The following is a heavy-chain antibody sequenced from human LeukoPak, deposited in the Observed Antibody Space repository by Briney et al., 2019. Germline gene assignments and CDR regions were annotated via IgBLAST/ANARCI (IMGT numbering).Heavy chain of an antibody. CDR1: GYTFTGYY. V-gene: IGHV1-2*02. J-gene: IGHJ4*02. D-gene: IGHD3-3*01. CDR2: INPNSGGT. Sequence: ASVKVSCKASGYTFTGYYMHWVRQAPGQGLEWMGWINPNSGGTNYAQKFQGRVTMTRDMSISTAYMELSRLRSDDTAVYYCAATPPLTDYDFWSGYYNLDYWGQGTLVTVSS. CDR3: AATPPLTDYDFWSGYYNLDY.